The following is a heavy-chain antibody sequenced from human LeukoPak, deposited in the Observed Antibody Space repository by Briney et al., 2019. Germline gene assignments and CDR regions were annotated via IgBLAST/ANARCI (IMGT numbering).Heavy chain of an antibody. J-gene: IGHJ4*02. V-gene: IGHV4-34*01. CDR3: ARSSTGYAYKY. Sequence: SETLSLTCAVYGGSFSGYYWSWIRQSPGKGLEWIGEINHSGSTNYNPSLKSRVTISVDTSKNQFSLKLSSVTAADTAVYYCARSSTGYAYKYWGQGTLVTVSS. D-gene: IGHD3-22*01. CDR2: INHSGST. CDR1: GGSFSGYY.